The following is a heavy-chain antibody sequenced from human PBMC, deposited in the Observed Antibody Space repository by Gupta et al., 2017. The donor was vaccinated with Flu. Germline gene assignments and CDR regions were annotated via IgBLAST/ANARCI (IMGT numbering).Heavy chain of an antibody. CDR2: IIPILGIA. CDR3: ASGCVVVPAAIGWFDP. V-gene: IGHV1-69*02. CDR1: GGTFSSYT. J-gene: IGHJ5*02. Sequence: QVQLVQSGAEVKKPGSSVKVSCKASGGTFSSYTISWVRQAPGQGLEWMGRIIPILGIANYAQKFQGRVTITADKSTSTAYMELSSLRSEDTAVYYCASGCVVVPAAIGWFDPWGQGTRVNVA. D-gene: IGHD2-2*01.